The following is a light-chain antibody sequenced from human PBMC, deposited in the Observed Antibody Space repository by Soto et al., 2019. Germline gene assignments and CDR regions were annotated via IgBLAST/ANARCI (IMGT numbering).Light chain of an antibody. V-gene: IGKV1-5*01. CDR1: QSINSW. J-gene: IGKJ1*01. CDR2: EAS. Sequence: DIQMTQSPSTLSASVGDRVTITCRASQSINSWLAWYQQKPGKAPKLLIYEASSLQSGVPSSFSGSGSGTDFTPTISSLQPDDFPTYYCQQYNSYPRTFGQGTKVDIK. CDR3: QQYNSYPRT.